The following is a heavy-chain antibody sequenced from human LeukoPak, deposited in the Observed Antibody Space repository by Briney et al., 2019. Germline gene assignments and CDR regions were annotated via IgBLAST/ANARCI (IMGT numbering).Heavy chain of an antibody. CDR1: GFTFNSYD. J-gene: IGHJ4*02. Sequence: PGGSLRLSCAASGFTFNSYDMHWVRRALGKGLKGVSLIGTAGDTNYPDSVKGRFTISRENAKNSFYLQMNTLGAGDTAVYYCARSPPDYAFWRGYYFDDWGQGTLVTVSS. CDR2: IGTAGDT. D-gene: IGHD3-3*01. CDR3: ARSPPDYAFWRGYYFDD. V-gene: IGHV3-13*01.